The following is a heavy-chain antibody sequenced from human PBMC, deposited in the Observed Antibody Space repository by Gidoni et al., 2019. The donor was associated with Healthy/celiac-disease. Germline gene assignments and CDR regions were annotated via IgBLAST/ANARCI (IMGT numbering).Heavy chain of an antibody. CDR3: AYLAAAGRNALRNV. Sequence: EVQLVESGGGLVQPGGSLRLSCSASGFTFSSYAMSWVRQAPGKGLEWVSAISGSGGSTDYADSVKGRFTISRDNSKNTLYLQMNSLRAEDTAVYYCAYLAAAGRNALRNVWGQGTTVTVSS. D-gene: IGHD6-13*01. V-gene: IGHV3-23*04. CDR2: ISGSGGST. J-gene: IGHJ6*02. CDR1: GFTFSSYA.